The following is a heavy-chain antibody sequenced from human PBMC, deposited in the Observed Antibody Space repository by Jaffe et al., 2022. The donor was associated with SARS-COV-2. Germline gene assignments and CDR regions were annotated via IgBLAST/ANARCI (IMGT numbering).Heavy chain of an antibody. Sequence: EVQVLESGGGLAQPGGSLRLSCAVSGFTFDNYAMTWVRQAPGKGLEWVSTISDTSVKTWYADSVKGRFTISRDNSKKTLYLQLNSLRAEDTAVYFCATGGGNFRPFDYWGQGTLVTVSS. CDR3: ATGGGNFRPFDY. J-gene: IGHJ4*02. CDR1: GFTFDNYA. D-gene: IGHD2-15*01. V-gene: IGHV3-23*01. CDR2: ISDTSVKT.